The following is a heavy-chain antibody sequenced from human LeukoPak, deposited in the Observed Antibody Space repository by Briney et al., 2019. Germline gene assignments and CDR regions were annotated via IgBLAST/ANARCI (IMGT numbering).Heavy chain of an antibody. V-gene: IGHV3-48*03. D-gene: IGHD2-15*01. CDR3: ARYSDGFDI. Sequence: GGSLRLSCVASGFTFSSYEMNWVRQAPGKGLEWVSYISSSGSTIYYADSVKGRFTISRDNAKNSLYLQMNSLRAEDTAVYYCARYSDGFDIWGQGTMVTVSS. CDR1: GFTFSSYE. CDR2: ISSSGSTI. J-gene: IGHJ3*02.